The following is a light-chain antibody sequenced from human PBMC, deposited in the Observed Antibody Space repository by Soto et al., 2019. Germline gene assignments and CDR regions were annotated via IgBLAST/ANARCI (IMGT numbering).Light chain of an antibody. J-gene: IGKJ4*01. CDR2: AAS. CDR1: KGISNY. CDR3: QKYNSAPLT. V-gene: IGKV1-27*01. Sequence: DIQMTQSPSSLSASVGDRVTITSRASKGISNYLAWYQQKPGKVPKLLIYAASTLQSGVPSRFSGSGSGTDFTLTISSLQPEDVATYFCQKYNSAPLTFGGGTKVEI.